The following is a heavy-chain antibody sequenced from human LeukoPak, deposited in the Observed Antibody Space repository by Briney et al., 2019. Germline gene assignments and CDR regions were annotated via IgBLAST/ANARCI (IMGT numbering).Heavy chain of an antibody. CDR2: IYYSGST. CDR3: ARGDGYNWKAGSYFDY. Sequence: SETLSLTCTVSGGSISSYYWSWIRQPPGKGLEWIGYIYYSGSTDYNPSLKSRVTISVDTSKNQFSLKLSSVTAADTAVYYCARGDGYNWKAGSYFDYWGQGTLVTVSS. CDR1: GGSISSYY. J-gene: IGHJ4*02. D-gene: IGHD5-24*01. V-gene: IGHV4-59*01.